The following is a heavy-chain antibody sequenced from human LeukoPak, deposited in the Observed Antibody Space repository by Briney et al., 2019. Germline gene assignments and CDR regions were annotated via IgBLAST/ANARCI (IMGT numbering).Heavy chain of an antibody. Sequence: GGSLRLSCAASGFTFSNHWMHWVRQAPGKGLVWVSRINSDGSSTSYAASVKGRFTISRDNSKNTLYLQMNSLRAEDTAVYYCATISSSPGYWGQGTLVTVSS. V-gene: IGHV3-74*01. J-gene: IGHJ4*02. CDR3: ATISSSPGY. CDR2: INSDGSST. D-gene: IGHD6-6*01. CDR1: GFTFSNHW.